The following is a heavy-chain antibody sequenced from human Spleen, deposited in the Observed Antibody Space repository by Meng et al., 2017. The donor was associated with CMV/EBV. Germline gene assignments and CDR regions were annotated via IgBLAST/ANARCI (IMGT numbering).Heavy chain of an antibody. V-gene: IGHV3-48*01. CDR1: GFTFSSYS. CDR3: ARELGIMVFGVVRPYYGMDV. Sequence: GGSLRLSCAASGFTFSSYSMNWVRQAPGKGLEWVSYISSSSSTIYYADSVKGRFTISRDNSKNTLNLQMNSLRAEDTAVYYCARELGIMVFGVVRPYYGMDVWGQGTTVTVSS. D-gene: IGHD3-3*01. CDR2: ISSSSSTI. J-gene: IGHJ6*02.